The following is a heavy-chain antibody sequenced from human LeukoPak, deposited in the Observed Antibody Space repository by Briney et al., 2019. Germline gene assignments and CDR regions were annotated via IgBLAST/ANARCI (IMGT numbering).Heavy chain of an antibody. CDR1: GYTFTGYY. Sequence: ASVKVSCKASGYTFTGYYMHWVRQAPGQGLEWMGWINTNSGGTNYAQKFQGRVTMTRDTSISTAYMELSRLRSVDTAVYYCARDQAYYYDSSGYYGGFDYWGKGTLVTVSS. V-gene: IGHV1-2*02. CDR2: INTNSGGT. D-gene: IGHD3-22*01. CDR3: ARDQAYYYDSSGYYGGFDY. J-gene: IGHJ4*02.